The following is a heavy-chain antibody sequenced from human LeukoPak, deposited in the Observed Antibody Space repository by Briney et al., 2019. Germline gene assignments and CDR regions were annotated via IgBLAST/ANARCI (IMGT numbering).Heavy chain of an antibody. D-gene: IGHD6-13*01. CDR3: AKSAAAGGGFDY. V-gene: IGHV3-30*18. CDR2: ISYDGSNK. CDR1: GFTFSSYG. Sequence: PGGSLRLSCAASGFTFSSYGRHWVRQAPGKGLEWVAVISYDGSNKYYADSVKGRFTISRDNSKNTLYLQMNSLRAEDTAVYYCAKSAAAGGGFDYWGQGTPVTVSS. J-gene: IGHJ4*02.